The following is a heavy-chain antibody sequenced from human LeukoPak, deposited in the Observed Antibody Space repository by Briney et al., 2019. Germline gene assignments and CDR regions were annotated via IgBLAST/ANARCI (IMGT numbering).Heavy chain of an antibody. CDR2: IIPIFGTA. D-gene: IGHD2-2*01. V-gene: IGHV1-69*05. CDR1: GGTFSSYA. Sequence: SVKVSCKASGGTFSSYAISWVRQAPGQGLEWMGGIIPIFGTANYAQKFQGRVTMTRNTSISTAYMELSSLRSEDTAVYYCARHARYCSSTSCYLYYYYYYMDVWGKGTTVTISS. CDR3: ARHARYCSSTSCYLYYYYYYMDV. J-gene: IGHJ6*03.